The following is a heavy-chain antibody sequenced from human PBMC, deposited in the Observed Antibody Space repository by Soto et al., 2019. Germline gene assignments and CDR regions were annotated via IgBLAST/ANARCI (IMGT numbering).Heavy chain of an antibody. Sequence: SQTLSLTGAISGDSVSSNSAGWNWIRQSPSRGLEWLGRTYYRSAWYNDYAVPVKSRITISADTSKNQFSLQLNSVTPEDTAVYYCARDHSRGWFLFDYWGQGALVTVS. CDR1: GDSVSSNSAG. CDR3: ARDHSRGWFLFDY. CDR2: TYYRSAWYN. J-gene: IGHJ4*02. D-gene: IGHD6-19*01. V-gene: IGHV6-1*01.